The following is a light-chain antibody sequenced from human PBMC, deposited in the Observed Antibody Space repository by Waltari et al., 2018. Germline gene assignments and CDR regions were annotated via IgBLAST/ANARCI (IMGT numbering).Light chain of an antibody. CDR3: QQYYDYPWT. Sequence: AIRMTQSQSSLSSSPGDRVIITCRASQGLSSYLAWYQQKPGKAPKLLIYAASTLQTGVPSRFNGSESETDFTLTISCLQSEDFATYYCQQYYDYPWTFGQGTKVEIK. CDR1: QGLSSY. CDR2: AAS. J-gene: IGKJ1*01. V-gene: IGKV1-8*01.